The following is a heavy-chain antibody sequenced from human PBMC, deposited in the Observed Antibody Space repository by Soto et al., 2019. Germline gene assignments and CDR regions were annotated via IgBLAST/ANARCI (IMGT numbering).Heavy chain of an antibody. CDR2: ISSSSSTI. D-gene: IGHD2-2*01. CDR1: GFTFSIYS. Sequence: GGSLRLSCAASGFTFSIYSMNWFRQAPGKGLEWVSYISSSSSTIYYADSVKGRFTISRDNAKNSLYLQMNSLRAEDTAVYYCAREYCSSTSCLNWFDPWGQGTLVTVSS. CDR3: AREYCSSTSCLNWFDP. J-gene: IGHJ5*02. V-gene: IGHV3-48*01.